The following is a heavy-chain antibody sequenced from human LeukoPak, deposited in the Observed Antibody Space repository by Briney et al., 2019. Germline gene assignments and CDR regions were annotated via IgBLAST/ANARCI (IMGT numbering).Heavy chain of an antibody. D-gene: IGHD6-6*01. CDR3: ARHDAGIAARPFDN. Sequence: SETLSLTCTVSGGSISTYYWSWIRRPPGKGLEWIAYIHASGPTNYNPSLKSRITISVDASKNQFSLKLSSVTAADTAVYYCARHDAGIAARPFDNWGQGTLVTVSS. V-gene: IGHV4-4*09. J-gene: IGHJ4*02. CDR1: GGSISTYY. CDR2: IHASGPT.